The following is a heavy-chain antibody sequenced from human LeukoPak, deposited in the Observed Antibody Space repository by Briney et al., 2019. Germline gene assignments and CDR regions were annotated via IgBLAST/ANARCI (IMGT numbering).Heavy chain of an antibody. CDR3: VPVELTSE. CDR2: ISGSGGST. V-gene: IGHV3-23*01. D-gene: IGHD1-26*01. Sequence: PGGSLSLSCAASGFTFSSYAMRWVRQAPGKGLEWVSAISGSGGSTYYADSVKGRFTISRDNSKNTLYLQMNGLRAEDTAVYYCVPVELTSEWGQGTLVTVSS. CDR1: GFTFSSYA. J-gene: IGHJ4*02.